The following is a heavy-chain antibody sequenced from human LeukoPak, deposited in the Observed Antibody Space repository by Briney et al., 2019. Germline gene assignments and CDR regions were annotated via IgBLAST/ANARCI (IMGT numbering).Heavy chain of an antibody. Sequence: GRSLRLSCAASGFTFSTYATHWVRQAPGKGLEWVAFISYDGTNKYCADSVKGRFTISRDNSKNTLYLQMNSLRAEDTALYYCAREILTGYAFDIWGQGTMVTVSS. CDR3: AREILTGYAFDI. J-gene: IGHJ3*02. CDR1: GFTFSTYA. D-gene: IGHD7-27*01. CDR2: ISYDGTNK. V-gene: IGHV3-30-3*01.